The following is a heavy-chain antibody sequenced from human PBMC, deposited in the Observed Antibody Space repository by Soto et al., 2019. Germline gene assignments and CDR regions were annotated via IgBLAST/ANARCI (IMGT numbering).Heavy chain of an antibody. CDR3: AREGGSGSHYPNPLGYHYGMDV. J-gene: IGHJ6*02. CDR1: GYTFTNYY. D-gene: IGHD3-10*01. V-gene: IGHV1-46*01. CDR2: INPTGGST. Sequence: ASVKVSCKASGYTFTNYYMHWVRQAPGQGLEWMGVINPTGGSTTYAQKFQGRVTMTRDTSTSTFYMELSSLRSDDTAVCYCAREGGSGSHYPNPLGYHYGMDVWGQGTTVTVSS.